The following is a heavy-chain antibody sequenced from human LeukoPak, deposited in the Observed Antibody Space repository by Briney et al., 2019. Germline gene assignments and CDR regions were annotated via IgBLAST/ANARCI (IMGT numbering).Heavy chain of an antibody. V-gene: IGHV3-7*03. Sequence: GGSLRLSCAASGFILSNHWMTWVRQAPGKGPEWVANMNKDGSQKYYVDSVKGRFTNSRDTAKNSLYLQMNNLRVEDTALYYCARNNDMDVWGQGTTVIVSS. J-gene: IGHJ6*02. CDR3: ARNNDMDV. CDR2: MNKDGSQK. CDR1: GFILSNHW. D-gene: IGHD1/OR15-1a*01.